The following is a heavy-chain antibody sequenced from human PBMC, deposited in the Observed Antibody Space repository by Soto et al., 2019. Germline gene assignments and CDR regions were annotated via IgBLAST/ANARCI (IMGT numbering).Heavy chain of an antibody. D-gene: IGHD6-13*01. V-gene: IGHV4-39*02. J-gene: IGHJ5*02. CDR3: AREWTIAGTLNWLDP. CDR1: GASISSNSYY. CDR2: IYYTGTT. Sequence: PSETLSLTCTVSGASISSNSYYWGWIRQPPGKGLEWIGSIYYTGTTYYNPSLKSRVTISVDTSKNQFSLKLSSATAADTAVYYCAREWTIAGTLNWLDPWGKGTLVTVSP.